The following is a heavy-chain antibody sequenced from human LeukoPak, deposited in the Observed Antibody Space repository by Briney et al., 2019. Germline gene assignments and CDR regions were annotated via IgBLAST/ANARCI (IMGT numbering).Heavy chain of an antibody. CDR1: GFTFDEYA. J-gene: IGHJ4*02. D-gene: IGHD3-16*02. V-gene: IGHV3-9*01. CDR3: ASGGVIVS. Sequence: GGSLRLSCAASGFTFDEYAMHWVRQAPGKGLAGVAGISWNRGNKHYADSVKGRLTISRDNAKKSLYLQMNSLRAEDTALYYCASGGVIVSWGEGTLVTVSS. CDR2: ISWNRGNK.